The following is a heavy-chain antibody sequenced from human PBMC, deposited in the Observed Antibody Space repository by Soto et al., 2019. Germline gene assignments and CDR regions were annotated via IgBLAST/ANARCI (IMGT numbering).Heavy chain of an antibody. CDR2: IIPILGIA. J-gene: IGHJ3*02. Sequence: GASVKVSCKASGGTLSSYTGSWVRQAPGQGLEWMGRIIPILGIANYAQKFQGRVTITADKSTSTAYMELSSLRSEDTAVYYCARGHSGYNDAFDIWGQGTIVTVSS. CDR1: GGTLSSYT. D-gene: IGHD5-12*01. V-gene: IGHV1-69*02. CDR3: ARGHSGYNDAFDI.